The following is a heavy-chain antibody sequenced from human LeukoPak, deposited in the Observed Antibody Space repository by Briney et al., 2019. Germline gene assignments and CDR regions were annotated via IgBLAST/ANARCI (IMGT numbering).Heavy chain of an antibody. Sequence: SVKVSCKASGGTFSSYAISWVRQAPGQGLEWMGRIIPIFGTANYAQKFQGRVTITTDESTSTAYMELSSLRSEDTAVYYRARDSQSSGYYYGLGYWGQGTLVTVSS. J-gene: IGHJ4*02. V-gene: IGHV1-69*05. CDR2: IIPIFGTA. CDR1: GGTFSSYA. CDR3: ARDSQSSGYYYGLGY. D-gene: IGHD3-22*01.